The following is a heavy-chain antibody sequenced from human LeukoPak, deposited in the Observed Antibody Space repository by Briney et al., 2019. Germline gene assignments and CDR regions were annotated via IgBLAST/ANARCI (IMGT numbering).Heavy chain of an antibody. Sequence: GGSLRVSCAASGFTISFYWMSWVRQAPGKGLEWVANINQVASEKNYVDSVKGRFTISRDNAKNSLYLQMNSVRAEDTAMYYCVRDGGYYGPDSWGQGALVSVSS. D-gene: IGHD3-10*01. CDR3: VRDGGYYGPDS. CDR2: INQVASEK. J-gene: IGHJ4*02. V-gene: IGHV3-7*04. CDR1: GFTISFYW.